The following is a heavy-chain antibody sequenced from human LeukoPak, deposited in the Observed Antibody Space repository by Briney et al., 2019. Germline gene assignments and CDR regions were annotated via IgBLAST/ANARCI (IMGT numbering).Heavy chain of an antibody. J-gene: IGHJ4*02. Sequence: ETLSLTCTVSGGSIGSYYWTWVRQPPGKGLEWVSAISGSGGSTYYADSVKGRFTITRDNSKNTLYLQMNSLRAEDTAVYYCAKDRGSYYDYWGQGTLVTVSS. CDR2: ISGSGGST. V-gene: IGHV3-23*01. CDR1: GGSIGSYY. CDR3: AKDRGSYYDY. D-gene: IGHD1-26*01.